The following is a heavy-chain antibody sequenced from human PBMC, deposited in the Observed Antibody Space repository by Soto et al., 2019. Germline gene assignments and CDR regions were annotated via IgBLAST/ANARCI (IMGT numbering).Heavy chain of an antibody. CDR2: ISYDGSNK. Sequence: QVQLVESGGGVVQPGRSLRLSCAASGFTFSSYAMHWVRQAPGKGLEWVAVISYDGSNKYYADSVKGRFTISRDNSKNTLYLQMNSLRAEDTAVYYCARDGGGHDYWGQGTLVTVSS. CDR3: ARDGGGHDY. V-gene: IGHV3-30-3*01. CDR1: GFTFSSYA. J-gene: IGHJ4*02. D-gene: IGHD3-16*01.